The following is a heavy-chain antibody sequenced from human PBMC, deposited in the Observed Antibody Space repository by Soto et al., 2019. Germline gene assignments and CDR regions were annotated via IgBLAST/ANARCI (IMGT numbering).Heavy chain of an antibody. V-gene: IGHV3-30*18. CDR2: ISYDGSNK. D-gene: IGHD5-18*01. J-gene: IGHJ4*02. CDR3: AKARGGYSYGSLDY. Sequence: QVQLVESGGGVVQPGRSLRLSCAASGFTFSSYGMHWVRQAPGKGLEGVAVISYDGSNKYYADSVNGRFTISRNNSKNTLYLQMNSLRAEDTAVYYCAKARGGYSYGSLDYWGQGTLVTVSS. CDR1: GFTFSSYG.